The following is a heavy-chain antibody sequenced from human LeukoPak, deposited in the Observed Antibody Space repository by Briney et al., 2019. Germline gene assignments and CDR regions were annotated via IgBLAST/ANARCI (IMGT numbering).Heavy chain of an antibody. D-gene: IGHD5-12*01. CDR3: ERGPEGCRCYDVPCFDY. CDR2: ISSSSSYI. V-gene: IGHV3-21*01. Sequence: KPGGSLRLSCAASGSTFSSYSVNGVRQAPGKGLEWVSSISSSSSYIYYADSVKGRFTISRDNAKNSLYLQMNRLRAEDTAVYYCERGPEGCRCYDVPCFDYWGQGTLVTVSS. J-gene: IGHJ4*02. CDR1: GSTFSSYS.